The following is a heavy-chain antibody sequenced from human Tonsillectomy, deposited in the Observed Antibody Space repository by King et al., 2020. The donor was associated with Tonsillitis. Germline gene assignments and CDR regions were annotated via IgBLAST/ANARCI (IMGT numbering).Heavy chain of an antibody. Sequence: QLQESGPGLVKPSETLSLTCTFSCGSIRSSNYYWGVVRQPPGKGLGWIGRISYSGSTYYKPSLKSRVTISVDTSKNLFSLKLSYLTVADVAVYYCATRLAFPTYSSSWFFDYWGQGSLVTVSS. CDR3: ATRLAFPTYSSSWFFDY. D-gene: IGHD6-13*01. V-gene: IGHV4-39*01. CDR2: ISYSGST. CDR1: CGSIRSSNYY. J-gene: IGHJ4*02.